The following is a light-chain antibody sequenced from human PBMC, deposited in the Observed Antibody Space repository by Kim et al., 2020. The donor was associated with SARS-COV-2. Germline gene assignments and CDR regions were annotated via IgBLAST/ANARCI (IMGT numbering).Light chain of an antibody. CDR2: QNT. CDR3: QAWDGTTVV. J-gene: IGLJ2*01. Sequence: SYELTQPPSVSVSPGQTASITCSGDNLGNKYVCWYQQNPGQSPVLVIYQNTKRPSGIPERFSGSNSGNTATLTISGTQAMDESDFYCQAWDGTTVVFGGGTQLTVL. V-gene: IGLV3-1*01. CDR1: NLGNKY.